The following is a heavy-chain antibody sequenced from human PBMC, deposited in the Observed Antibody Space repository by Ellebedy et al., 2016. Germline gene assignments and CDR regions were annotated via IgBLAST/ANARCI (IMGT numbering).Heavy chain of an antibody. CDR1: GGSISSSSYY. J-gene: IGHJ6*03. CDR2: IYYSGTT. CDR3: ARHAFIAAAGRNYYYYYMDV. Sequence: SETLSLTCTVSGGSISSSSYYWGWIRQPPGKGLEWIGYIYYSGTTNYNPSLNSRVTISVDTSKNQFSLKLRSVTAADTAVYYCARHAFIAAAGRNYYYYYMDVWGKGTTVTVSS. D-gene: IGHD6-13*01. V-gene: IGHV4-61*05.